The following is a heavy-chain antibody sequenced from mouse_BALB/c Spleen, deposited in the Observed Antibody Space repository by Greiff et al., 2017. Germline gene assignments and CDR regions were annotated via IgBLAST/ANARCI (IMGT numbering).Heavy chain of an antibody. CDR3: AGTDWYFDV. V-gene: IGHV1S81*02. CDR2: INPSNGRT. Sequence: VQLQQPGAELVKPGASVKLSCQASGYTFTRYWLHWVKQRPGQGLEWVGEINPSNGRTNYNEKFKSKVTLTVDKSSSTAYMQLSSLTSEDSAVYYCAGTDWYFDVWGAGTTVTVSS. CDR1: GYTFTRYW. J-gene: IGHJ1*01.